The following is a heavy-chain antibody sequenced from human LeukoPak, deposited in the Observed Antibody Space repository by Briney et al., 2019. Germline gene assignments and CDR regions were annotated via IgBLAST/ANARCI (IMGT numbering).Heavy chain of an antibody. CDR1: GNYW. D-gene: IGHD2/OR15-2a*01. CDR3: VSFYVTY. J-gene: IGHJ4*02. V-gene: IGHV3-74*01. CDR2: INSDGSWT. Sequence: GGSLRLSCAASGNYWMHWVRQAPGKGLVWVSHINSDGSWTSYADSVKGRFTISKDNAKNTVYLQMNSLRAEDTAVYYCVSFYVTYWGRGTLVTVSS.